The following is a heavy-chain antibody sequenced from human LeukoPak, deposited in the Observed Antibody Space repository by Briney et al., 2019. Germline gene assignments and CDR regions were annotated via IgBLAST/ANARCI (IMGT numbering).Heavy chain of an antibody. D-gene: IGHD1-1*01. V-gene: IGHV4-61*02. Sequence: SETLSLTCTVSGGSISSGGYYWSWIRQPAGKGLEWIGRMYTSGNTNYNPSLKSRVTISVDTSKNQFSLKLSSVTAADTAVYYCARWNRMIDYWGQGTLVTVSS. CDR3: ARWNRMIDY. J-gene: IGHJ4*02. CDR1: GGSISSGGYY. CDR2: MYTSGNT.